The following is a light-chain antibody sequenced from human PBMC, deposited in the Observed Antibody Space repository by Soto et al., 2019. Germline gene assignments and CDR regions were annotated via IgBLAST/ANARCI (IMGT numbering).Light chain of an antibody. Sequence: DIQMTQSPSTLSASVGDRVTITCRASQSVSDWLAWYQQKPGKAPKLLIYDASRLESAVPSRFSGSGSQTEFTLTISSLHPDDFATYYCHQYNSYTWTFGQGTKVELK. CDR1: QSVSDW. V-gene: IGKV1-5*01. J-gene: IGKJ1*01. CDR2: DAS. CDR3: HQYNSYTWT.